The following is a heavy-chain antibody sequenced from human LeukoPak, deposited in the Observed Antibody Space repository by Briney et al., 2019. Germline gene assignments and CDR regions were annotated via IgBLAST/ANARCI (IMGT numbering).Heavy chain of an antibody. D-gene: IGHD6-6*01. CDR2: ISGSSSYI. J-gene: IGHJ4*02. V-gene: IGHV3-21*06. CDR3: ARTDSNIAARRIGFDS. CDR1: GIDLSPYW. Sequence: GGSLRLSCAASGIDLSPYWMHWVRQGPGKGLVWVSSISGSSSYIYYADSVRGRFTISRDNAKNSLYLQMNSLRAEDTAVYYCARTDSNIAARRIGFDSWGQGTLVTVSS.